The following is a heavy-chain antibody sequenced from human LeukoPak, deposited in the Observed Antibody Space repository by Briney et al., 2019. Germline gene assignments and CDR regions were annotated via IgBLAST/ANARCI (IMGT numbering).Heavy chain of an antibody. V-gene: IGHV4-34*01. CDR2: INHSGST. J-gene: IGHJ4*02. CDR1: GGSFSGYY. D-gene: IGHD1-1*01. Sequence: SSETLSLTCAVYGGSFSGYYWSWIRQPPGKGLEWIGEINHSGSTNYNPSLKSRVTMSVDTSKNQFSLKLSSVTAADTAVYYCARLTYVQYILDYWGQGTLVTVSS. CDR3: ARLTYVQYILDY.